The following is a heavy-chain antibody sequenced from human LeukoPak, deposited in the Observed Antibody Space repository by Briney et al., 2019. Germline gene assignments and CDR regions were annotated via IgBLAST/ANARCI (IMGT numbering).Heavy chain of an antibody. D-gene: IGHD6-19*01. CDR2: IYYSGST. V-gene: IGHV4-39*07. Sequence: SETLSLTCTVSGGSISSSSYYWGWIRQPPGKGLEWIGSIYYSGSTDYNPSLKSRVTISVDTSKNQLSLKLSSVTAADTAVYYCARDSSGWYDYFDYWGQGTLVTVSS. CDR1: GGSISSSSYY. CDR3: ARDSSGWYDYFDY. J-gene: IGHJ4*02.